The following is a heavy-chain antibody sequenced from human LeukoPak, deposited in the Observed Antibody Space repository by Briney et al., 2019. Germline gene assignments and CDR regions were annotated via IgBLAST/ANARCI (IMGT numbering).Heavy chain of an antibody. Sequence: NASETLSLTCTVSGDSVTNSNYYWDWIRQFPGEGLEWIGYIYYNGNTYHNPSLKSRVIISLDTSKNQLSLKLNSVTAADTAVYFCARGSKRYYGSGTSNFDPWGQGTLVTVSS. CDR3: ARGSKRYYGSGTSNFDP. V-gene: IGHV4-30-4*08. J-gene: IGHJ5*02. D-gene: IGHD3-10*01. CDR2: IYYNGNT. CDR1: GDSVTNSNYY.